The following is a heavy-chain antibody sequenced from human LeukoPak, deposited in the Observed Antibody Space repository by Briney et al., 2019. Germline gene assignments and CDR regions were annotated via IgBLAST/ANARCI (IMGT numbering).Heavy chain of an antibody. V-gene: IGHV4-34*01. D-gene: IGHD3-10*01. J-gene: IGHJ4*02. CDR1: GGSFSGYY. CDR2: INHSGST. CDR3: ARGGVTMVRGVIRNFDY. Sequence: PSETLSLTCAVYGGSFSGYYWSWIRQPPGKGLEWIGEINHSGSTNYNPSLKSRVTISVDTSKNQFSLKLSSVTDADTAVYYCARGGVTMVRGVIRNFDYWGQGTLVTVSS.